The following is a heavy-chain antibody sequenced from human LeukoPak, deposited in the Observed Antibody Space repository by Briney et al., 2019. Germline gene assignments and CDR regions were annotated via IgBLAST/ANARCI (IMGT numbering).Heavy chain of an antibody. CDR2: ISYDGSNK. D-gene: IGHD1-26*01. V-gene: IGHV3-30*04. CDR1: GYTFTGYY. CDR3: AKDLEVGASSCLFDY. J-gene: IGHJ4*02. Sequence: SCKASGYTFTGYYMHWVRQAPGKGLEWVALISYDGSNKYSADSVKGRFTISRDNSKNTLYLQMNSLRAEDAAVYYCAKDLEVGASSCLFDYWGQGTLVTVSS.